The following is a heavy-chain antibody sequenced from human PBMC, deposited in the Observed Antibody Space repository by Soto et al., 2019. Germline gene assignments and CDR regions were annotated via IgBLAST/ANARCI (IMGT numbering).Heavy chain of an antibody. CDR1: GYTVTNYG. CDR3: ARGGGLYSISWPIDH. D-gene: IGHD6-13*01. V-gene: IGHV1-18*04. Sequence: QVQLVQSGAEVKKPGASVKVSCKASGYTVTNYGITWVRQAPGQGLEWMGWTGLYNGNTNYAQKFQGRATMTTDTSTCTAYRELTSLGSDDTAVYYCARGGGLYSISWPIDHWGQGTLVTVSS. CDR2: TGLYNGNT. J-gene: IGHJ4*02.